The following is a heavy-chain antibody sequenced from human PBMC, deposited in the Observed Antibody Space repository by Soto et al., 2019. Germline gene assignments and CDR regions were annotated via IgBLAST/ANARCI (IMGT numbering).Heavy chain of an antibody. V-gene: IGHV4-59*01. CDR2: IYYSGST. Sequence: QVQLQESGPGLVKPSETLSLTCTVSGGSISSYYWSWIRQPPGKGLEWIGYIYYSGSTNYNPSLKSGVIISVDTSKNQFSLKLSSVTAADTAVYYWAREQGGYSSRWNGGWFDPWGQGTLVTVSS. CDR3: AREQGGYSSRWNGGWFDP. D-gene: IGHD6-13*01. J-gene: IGHJ5*02. CDR1: GGSISSYY.